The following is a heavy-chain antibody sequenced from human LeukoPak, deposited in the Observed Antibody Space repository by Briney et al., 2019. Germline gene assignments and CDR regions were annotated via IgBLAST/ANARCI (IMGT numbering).Heavy chain of an antibody. CDR3: ASVGRQWLVFDY. V-gene: IGHV3-48*03. CDR2: ISSGGRAI. D-gene: IGHD6-19*01. Sequence: PGGSLRLSCAASGFIFSSYEMNWVRQAPGKGLEWVSYISSGGRAIYYADSVKGRFTISRDNAKNSLYLQMNSLKAEDTAVYYCASVGRQWLVFDYWGQGTLVTVSS. CDR1: GFIFSSYE. J-gene: IGHJ4*02.